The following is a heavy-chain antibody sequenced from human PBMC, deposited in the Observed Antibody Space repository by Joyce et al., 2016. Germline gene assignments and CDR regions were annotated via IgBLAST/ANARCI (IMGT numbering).Heavy chain of an antibody. J-gene: IGHJ2*01. CDR2: IYYTGNT. V-gene: IGHV4-39*01. CDR3: ARMVLGYCSGGTCYPAWYFDL. CDR1: SGYITSKSYF. D-gene: IGHD2-15*01. Sequence: QLQLQESGPGLVKPSETLSLTCIVSSGYITSKSYFWGWSRQSPGKGLEWNGKIYYTGNTHYNPALKSRITISADTSKNQFSLKLTSVTAADTALYYCARMVLGYCSGGTCYPAWYFDLWGPVTLVTVSS.